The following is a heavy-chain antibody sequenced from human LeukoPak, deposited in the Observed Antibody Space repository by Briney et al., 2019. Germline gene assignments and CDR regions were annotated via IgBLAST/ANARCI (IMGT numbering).Heavy chain of an antibody. J-gene: IGHJ4*02. CDR1: GGSISSSSYY. Sequence: SETLSLTCTVSGGSISSSSYYWGWIRQPPGKGLEWIGSIYYSGSTYYNPSLQSRVTMSVDASNNHFSLKLNSVTAADTAVYYCARVVVLATTATLGYYFDYWGQGTLVTVSS. V-gene: IGHV4-39*02. CDR2: IYYSGST. CDR3: ARVVVLATTATLGYYFDY. D-gene: IGHD2-15*01.